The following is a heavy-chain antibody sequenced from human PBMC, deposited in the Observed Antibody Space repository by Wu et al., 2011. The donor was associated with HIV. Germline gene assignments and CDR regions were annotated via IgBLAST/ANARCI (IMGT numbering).Heavy chain of an antibody. CDR1: GYTFTGYG. J-gene: IGHJ4*02. Sequence: QARLVQSGGEVKKPGASVKVSCKASGYTFTGYGISWVRQAPGQGLEWMGWISAYSGDTNYAQNFQGRVTMTRDTSISTAYMELNRLKSDDTAVYYCAGPNSDGSSGNFDCWGQGTLVTVSS. D-gene: IGHD6-6*01. CDR2: ISAYSGDT. CDR3: AGPNSDGSSGNFDC. V-gene: IGHV1-18*01.